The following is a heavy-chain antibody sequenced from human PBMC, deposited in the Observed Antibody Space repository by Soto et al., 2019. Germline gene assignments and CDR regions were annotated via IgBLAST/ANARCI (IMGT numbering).Heavy chain of an antibody. V-gene: IGHV3-23*01. CDR2: ISGSGGST. D-gene: IGHD1-26*01. Sequence: EVQLLESGGGLVQPGGSLRLSCAASGFTFSSYAMRWVRQAPGKGLEWVSAISGSGGSTYYADSVKGRFTISRDNSKNTLYLQMNSLRAEDTAVCYCARRGSGSYYDYWGQGTLVTVSS. J-gene: IGHJ4*02. CDR3: ARRGSGSYYDY. CDR1: GFTFSSYA.